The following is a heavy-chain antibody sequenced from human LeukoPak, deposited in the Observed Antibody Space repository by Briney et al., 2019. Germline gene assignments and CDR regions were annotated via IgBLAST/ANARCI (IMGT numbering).Heavy chain of an antibody. V-gene: IGHV3-48*01. J-gene: IGHJ3*02. CDR2: ISSSSSTI. CDR1: GFTFSGYS. Sequence: GGSLRLSCAASGFTFSGYSMNWVRQAPGKGLEWVSYISSSSSTIYYADSVKGRFTISRDNGKNSLYLQMNSLRAEDTVVYYCASQLGDASDIWGQGTMVTVSS. CDR3: ASQLGDASDI. D-gene: IGHD6-13*01.